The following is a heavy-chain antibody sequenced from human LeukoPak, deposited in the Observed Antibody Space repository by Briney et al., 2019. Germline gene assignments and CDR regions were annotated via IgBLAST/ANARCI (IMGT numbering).Heavy chain of an antibody. J-gene: IGHJ4*02. CDR1: GGSVTSTNW. Sequence: TSGTLSLTCGVSGGSVTSTNWWAWVRQPPGKGLEWIGEVHLDGRTNYNPSLKSRLTMSVDLSENHISLKLTSVTAADTAVYYCAREGGFYRPLDYSGQGTLVTVSS. V-gene: IGHV4-4*02. CDR2: VHLDGRT. CDR3: AREGGFYRPLDY. D-gene: IGHD3-3*01.